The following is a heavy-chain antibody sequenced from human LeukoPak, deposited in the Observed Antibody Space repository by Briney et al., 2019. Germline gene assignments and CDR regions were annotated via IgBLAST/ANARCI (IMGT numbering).Heavy chain of an antibody. CDR3: ARSLGFCSSSNCQEYLQH. Sequence: PGGALRLSCAASGFTVSSNYMSWVRPAPGKGLEWVSVIYRSGSTYYADSVKGRFTISRDNYNNTLYLQMNSLRAEDTAVYYCARSLGFCSSSNCQEYLQHWGQGTLVTVSS. D-gene: IGHD2-2*01. J-gene: IGHJ1*01. V-gene: IGHV3-53*01. CDR1: GFTVSSNY. CDR2: IYRSGST.